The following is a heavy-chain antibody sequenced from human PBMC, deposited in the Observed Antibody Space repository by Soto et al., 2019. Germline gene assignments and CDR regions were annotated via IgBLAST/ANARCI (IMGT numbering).Heavy chain of an antibody. CDR3: AKDLGYYDSSGSMERGACDI. Sequence: QVQLVESGGGVVQPGRSLRLSCAASGFIFSSYVMHWVRQAPGKGLEWVAVISYDGSKKYYVDSVKGRFTISRDNSKNPLYLPMNSLRAEDTAVYYCAKDLGYYDSSGSMERGACDIWGQGTMVTVSS. J-gene: IGHJ3*02. V-gene: IGHV3-30*18. CDR2: ISYDGSKK. D-gene: IGHD3-22*01. CDR1: GFIFSSYV.